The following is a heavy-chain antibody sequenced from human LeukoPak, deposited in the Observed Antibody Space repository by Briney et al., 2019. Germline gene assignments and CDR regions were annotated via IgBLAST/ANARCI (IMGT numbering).Heavy chain of an antibody. Sequence: GGSLRLSCVASGFSFRNYWMSWVRQAPGKGLEWVANIKEDGSKKNHLDSVKGRFTISRDNAKNFLYLQMNSLRVEDTALYYCARDGDGRGEDFDYWGQGILVTVSS. D-gene: IGHD4-17*01. V-gene: IGHV3-7*01. CDR1: GFSFRNYW. J-gene: IGHJ4*02. CDR3: ARDGDGRGEDFDY. CDR2: IKEDGSKK.